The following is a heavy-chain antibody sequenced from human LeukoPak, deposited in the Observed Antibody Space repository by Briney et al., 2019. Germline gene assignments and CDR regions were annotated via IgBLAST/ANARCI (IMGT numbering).Heavy chain of an antibody. D-gene: IGHD5-18*01. CDR3: AKAGYSYDLDY. J-gene: IGHJ4*02. Sequence: GGSLRLSCAASGFTFSNYGMHWVRQAPGKGLEWVSVISYDGNNKYYADSVKGRFTISRDNSKNTLYLQMNSLRAEDTAVYYCAKAGYSYDLDYWGQGTLVTVSS. V-gene: IGHV3-30*18. CDR2: ISYDGNNK. CDR1: GFTFSNYG.